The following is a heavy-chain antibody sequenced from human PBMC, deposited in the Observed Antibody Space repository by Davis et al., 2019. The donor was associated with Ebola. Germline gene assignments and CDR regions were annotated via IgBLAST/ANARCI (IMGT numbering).Heavy chain of an antibody. CDR1: GYSFTNYR. J-gene: IGHJ6*02. D-gene: IGHD3-10*01. CDR2: IHPGDSET. V-gene: IGHV5-51*01. CDR3: ARELFGGMDV. Sequence: GESLKISCYTSGYSFTNYRIGWVRQMPGKGLEWMGIIHPGDSETRYSPSFQGQVTISADKSISTAYLQWNSLKASDTAMYYCARELFGGMDVWAKGPRSPSP.